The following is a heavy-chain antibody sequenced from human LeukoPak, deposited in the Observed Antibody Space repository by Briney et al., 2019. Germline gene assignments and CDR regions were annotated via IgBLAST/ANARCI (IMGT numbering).Heavy chain of an antibody. D-gene: IGHD3-22*01. CDR1: GGSISSAGYY. J-gene: IGHJ5*02. CDR2: IYFSGST. V-gene: IGHV4-31*03. Sequence: TTSETLSLTCTVSGGSISSAGYYWSWIRQDPGKGLEWIGYIYFSGSTYYNPSLRSRVTISVDTSKNQFSLKVRSVTAADTAVYYCARGESSGSNWFDPWGQGTLVTVSS. CDR3: ARGESSGSNWFDP.